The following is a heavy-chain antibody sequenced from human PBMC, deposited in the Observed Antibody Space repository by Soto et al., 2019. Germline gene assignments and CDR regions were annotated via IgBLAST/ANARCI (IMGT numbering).Heavy chain of an antibody. CDR1: GYTLTELS. D-gene: IGHD2-15*01. V-gene: IGHV1-24*01. CDR3: ARVESARYCSGGTCYSGY. J-gene: IGHJ4*02. Sequence: ASVKVSCKVSGYTLTELSMHWVRQAPGKGLEWMGGFDPEDGETIYAQKFQGRVTMTEDTSTDTAYMELSSLRSEDTAVYYCARVESARYCSGGTCYSGYWGQGTLVTVSS. CDR2: FDPEDGET.